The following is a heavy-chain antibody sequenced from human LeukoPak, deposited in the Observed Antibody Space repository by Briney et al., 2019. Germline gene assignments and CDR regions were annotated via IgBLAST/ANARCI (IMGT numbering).Heavy chain of an antibody. J-gene: IGHJ4*02. D-gene: IGHD4-23*01. CDR2: ISSSGSTI. V-gene: IGHV3-11*01. Sequence: GGSLRLSCAASGFTFSDYYMSWIRQAPGKGLEWVSYISSSGSTIYYADSVKGRFTISRDNSKNTLYLQMNSLRAEDTAVYYCAKDPTPHDYGGNPDYWGQGTLVTVSS. CDR3: AKDPTPHDYGGNPDY. CDR1: GFTFSDYY.